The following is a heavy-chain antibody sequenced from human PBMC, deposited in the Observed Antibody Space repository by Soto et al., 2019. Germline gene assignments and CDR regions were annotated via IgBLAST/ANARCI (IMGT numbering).Heavy chain of an antibody. V-gene: IGHV4-39*01. CDR3: ARLSSDSSGYYATSDFDY. CDR2: IYYSGST. D-gene: IGHD3-22*01. CDR1: GGSISSSSYY. Sequence: QLQLQESGPGLVKPSETLSLTCTVSGGSISSSSYYWGWIRQPPGKGLEWIGSIYYSGSTYYNPSLTRRVTISVDTSKNQFSLKLSSVTAADTAVYYCARLSSDSSGYYATSDFDYWGQGTLVTVSS. J-gene: IGHJ4*02.